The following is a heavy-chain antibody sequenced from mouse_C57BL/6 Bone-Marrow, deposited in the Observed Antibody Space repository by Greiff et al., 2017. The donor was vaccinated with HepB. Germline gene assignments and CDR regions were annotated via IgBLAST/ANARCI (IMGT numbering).Heavy chain of an antibody. CDR2: INPNNGGT. Sequence: VQLQQSGPELVKPGASVKISCKASGYTFTDYYMNWVKQSHGKSLEWIGDINPNNGGTSYNQKFKGKATLTVDKSSSPAYRELRSLTSEDSSVYYVAKLDYWGQGTTLTVSS. J-gene: IGHJ2*01. V-gene: IGHV1-26*01. CDR1: GYTFTDYY. CDR3: AKLDY.